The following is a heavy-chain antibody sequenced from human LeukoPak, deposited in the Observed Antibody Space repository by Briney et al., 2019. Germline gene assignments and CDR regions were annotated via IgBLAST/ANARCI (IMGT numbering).Heavy chain of an antibody. D-gene: IGHD3-22*01. Sequence: GGSLRLTCAASGITFTSYSMNWVRQAPGKGLEWVSSITTSSSYIYYADSVKGRFTISRDNAKNSLYLQMDSLRGEDTAVYYCATGGVHYYDSSADYWGQGTLVTVSS. CDR2: ITTSSSYI. J-gene: IGHJ4*02. CDR1: GITFTSYS. V-gene: IGHV3-21*01. CDR3: ATGGVHYYDSSADY.